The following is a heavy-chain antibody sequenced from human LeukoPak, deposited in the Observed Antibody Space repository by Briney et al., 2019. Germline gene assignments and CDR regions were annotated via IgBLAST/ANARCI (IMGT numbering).Heavy chain of an antibody. CDR1: GGSISSYY. CDR3: AREGISSSWGAYYYYYYYMDV. CDR2: IYTSGST. D-gene: IGHD6-13*01. J-gene: IGHJ6*03. V-gene: IGHV4-4*07. Sequence: SETLSLTCTVSGGSISSYYWSWIRQPAGKGLEWIGRIYTSGSTNYNPSLKSRVTMSVDTSKNQFSLKLSSVTAADTAVYYCAREGISSSWGAYYYYYYYMDVWGKGTTVTVSS.